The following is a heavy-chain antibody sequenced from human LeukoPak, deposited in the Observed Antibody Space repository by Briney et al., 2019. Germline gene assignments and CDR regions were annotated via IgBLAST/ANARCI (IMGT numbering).Heavy chain of an antibody. D-gene: IGHD3-16*02. J-gene: IGHJ4*02. V-gene: IGHV3-20*04. Sequence: PGGSLRLSCAASGFTFDEYGLSWVRHAPGEGPGWVSGINMNGGGTGYADSVKGRFTISRDNAKNSLYLQMNSLRAEDTALYYCARQNKNDYIWGNYRTNYFDYWGQGTLVTVSS. CDR1: GFTFDEYG. CDR3: ARQNKNDYIWGNYRTNYFDY. CDR2: INMNGGGT.